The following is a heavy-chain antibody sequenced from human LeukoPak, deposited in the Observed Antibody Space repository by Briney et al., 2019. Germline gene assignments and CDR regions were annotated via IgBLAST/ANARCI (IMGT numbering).Heavy chain of an antibody. CDR3: ARVAAGPYYYYYMDV. V-gene: IGHV4-39*07. CDR1: GGSISSSSYY. CDR2: IYYSGST. D-gene: IGHD2-15*01. J-gene: IGHJ6*03. Sequence: SETLSLTCTVSGGSISSSSYYWGWIRQPPGKGLEWIGSIYYSGSTYYNPSLKSRVTISVDTSKNQFSLKLSSVTAADTAVYYCARVAAGPYYYYYMDVWGKGTTVTVSS.